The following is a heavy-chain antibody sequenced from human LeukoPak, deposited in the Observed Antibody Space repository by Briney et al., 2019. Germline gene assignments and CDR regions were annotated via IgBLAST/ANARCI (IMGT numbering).Heavy chain of an antibody. CDR3: ARQTMVRRWFDP. V-gene: IGHV4-61*05. Sequence: PSETPSLTCTVSGGSISSSSYYWSWIRQPPGKGLEWIGYIYYSGSTNYNPSLKSRVTISVDTSKNQFSLKLSSVTAADTAVYYCARQTMVRRWFDPWGQGTLVTVSS. CDR2: IYYSGST. D-gene: IGHD3-10*01. J-gene: IGHJ5*02. CDR1: GGSISSSSYY.